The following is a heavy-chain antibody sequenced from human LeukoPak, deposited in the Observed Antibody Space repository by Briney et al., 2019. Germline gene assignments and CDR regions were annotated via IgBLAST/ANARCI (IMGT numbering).Heavy chain of an antibody. CDR1: GFTFSSYA. D-gene: IGHD3-10*01. CDR3: AKDLVRGVIITLFDY. J-gene: IGHJ4*02. V-gene: IGHV3-23*01. Sequence: PGGSLRLSCAASGFTFSSYAMSWVRQAPGKGLEWVSAISGSGGSTYYADSVKGRFTTSRDNSKNTLYLQMNSLRPEDTAVYYCAKDLVRGVIITLFDYWGQGTLVTVSS. CDR2: ISGSGGST.